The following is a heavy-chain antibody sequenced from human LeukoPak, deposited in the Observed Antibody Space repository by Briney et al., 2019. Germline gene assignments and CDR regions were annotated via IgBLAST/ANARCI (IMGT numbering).Heavy chain of an antibody. Sequence: PGGSLRLSCAASGFTFSSYGMHWVRQAPGKGLEWVAFIRYDGSNKYYADSVKGRFTISRDNSKNTLYLQMNSLRAEDTAVYYCAKALRYFDRNWFDPWGQGTLVTVSS. V-gene: IGHV3-30*02. D-gene: IGHD3-9*01. CDR2: IRYDGSNK. J-gene: IGHJ5*02. CDR3: AKALRYFDRNWFDP. CDR1: GFTFSSYG.